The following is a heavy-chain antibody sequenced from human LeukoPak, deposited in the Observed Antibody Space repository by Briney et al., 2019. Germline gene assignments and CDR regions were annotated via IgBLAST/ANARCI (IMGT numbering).Heavy chain of an antibody. J-gene: IGHJ3*02. CDR2: ISGSGGST. Sequence: PGGSLRLSCAASGFTFSGYEMNWVRQAPGKGLEWVSAISGSGGSTYYADSVKGRFTISRDNSKNTLYLQMNSLRAEDTAVYYCAKDLVPRGAFDIWGQGTMVTVSS. V-gene: IGHV3-23*01. D-gene: IGHD3-10*01. CDR1: GFTFSGYE. CDR3: AKDLVPRGAFDI.